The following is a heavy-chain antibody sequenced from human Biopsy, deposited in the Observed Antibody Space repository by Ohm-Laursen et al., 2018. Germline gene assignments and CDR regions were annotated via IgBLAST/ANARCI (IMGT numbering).Heavy chain of an antibody. CDR2: IYYSGST. J-gene: IGHJ6*02. Sequence: GTLSLTWSVSGGSISSDYWSWIRQTPGKGLEWIGYIYYSGSTNYNPSLKSRVTISVDTSKNQFSLRLNSVTAADTAVYHCARATNSTGWPYYYFYGMDVWGQGTTVTVSS. CDR1: GGSISSDY. D-gene: IGHD2/OR15-2a*01. V-gene: IGHV4-59*01. CDR3: ARATNSTGWPYYYFYGMDV.